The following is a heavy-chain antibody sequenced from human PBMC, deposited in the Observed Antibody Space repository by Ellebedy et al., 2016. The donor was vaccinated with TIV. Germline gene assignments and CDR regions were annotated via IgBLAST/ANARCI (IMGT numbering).Heavy chain of an antibody. V-gene: IGHV3-66*03. J-gene: IGHJ6*02. CDR3: ARDSTNCGGDCYSDCYYGMDV. D-gene: IGHD2-21*02. CDR1: GFSFSNAW. CDR2: IYNCGRT. Sequence: GESLKISCAASGFSFSNAWMSWVRQAPGKGLQWVAIIYNCGRTYYADPVKGRFTISRDNSKNTLYLQMSSLRAEDTAVYYCARDSTNCGGDCYSDCYYGMDVWGQGTTVTVSS.